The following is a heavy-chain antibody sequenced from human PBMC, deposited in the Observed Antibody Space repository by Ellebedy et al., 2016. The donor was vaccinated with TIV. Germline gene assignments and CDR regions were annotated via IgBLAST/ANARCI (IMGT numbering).Heavy chain of an antibody. Sequence: AASVKVSCKPSRYTFSRHGLNWVRQAPGQGLEWMGWISTYSGNTKYAQKFQGRVTMTTDTSTGPAYMELRSLTSDDTAVYYCAREADYDAFDIWGQGTMVIVSS. V-gene: IGHV1-18*01. CDR2: ISTYSGNT. CDR3: AREADYDAFDI. CDR1: RYTFSRHG. D-gene: IGHD4-11*01. J-gene: IGHJ3*02.